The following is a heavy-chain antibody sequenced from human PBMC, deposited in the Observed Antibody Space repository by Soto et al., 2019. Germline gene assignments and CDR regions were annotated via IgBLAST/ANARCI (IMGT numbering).Heavy chain of an antibody. CDR2: IYYSGST. D-gene: IGHD2-15*01. CDR3: ARTQNYCSGASCKHYYGMDV. J-gene: IGHJ6*02. V-gene: IGHV4-31*03. Sequence: PSETLSLTCTVSGGSISSGGYYWSWIRQHPGKGLEWIGYIYYSGSTYYNPSLKSRVTISVDTSKNQFSLKLSSVTAADTAVYYCARTQNYCSGASCKHYYGMDVWGQGTTVTVSS. CDR1: GGSISSGGYY.